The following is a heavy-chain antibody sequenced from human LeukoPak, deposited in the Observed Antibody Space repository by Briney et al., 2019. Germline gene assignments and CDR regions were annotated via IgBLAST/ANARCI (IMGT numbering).Heavy chain of an antibody. CDR3: ARGVYIAAAQYGY. V-gene: IGHV4-59*01. D-gene: IGHD6-13*01. J-gene: IGHJ4*02. CDR1: GGSISSYY. Sequence: SETLSLTCTVSGGSISSYYWSWIRQPPGKGLEWIGYIYYSGTTNYSPSLKSRVTISVDTSKNQFSLKLSSATAADTAVYYCARGVYIAAAQYGYWGQGTLVTVSS. CDR2: IYYSGTT.